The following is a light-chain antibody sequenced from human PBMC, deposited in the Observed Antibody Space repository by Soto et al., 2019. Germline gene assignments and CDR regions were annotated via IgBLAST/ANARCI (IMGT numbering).Light chain of an antibody. J-gene: IGLJ1*01. V-gene: IGLV2-14*01. CDR2: DVS. Sequence: QSALTQPASVSGSPGQSITISCTGTSSDVGGYNYVSWYQQHPGKAPKLMIYDVSNRPSGVSNRFSGSKSGNTASLTISGLQAEDGADYYCSSYTSSSTLDFGTGTKVTVL. CDR3: SSYTSSSTLD. CDR1: SSDVGGYNY.